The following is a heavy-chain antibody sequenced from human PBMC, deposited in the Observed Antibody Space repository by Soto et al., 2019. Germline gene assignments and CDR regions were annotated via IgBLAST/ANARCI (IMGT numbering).Heavy chain of an antibody. V-gene: IGHV1-8*02. J-gene: IGHJ6*02. CDR2: INPNSGNT. Sequence: GASVKVSCKASGYTFTSYYMHWVRQAPGQGLEWMGIINPNSGNTGYAQKFQGRVTMTRNTSISTAYMELSSLRSEDTAVYYCARGRDTAMVTAGMDVWGQGTTVTVSS. CDR3: ARGRDTAMVTAGMDV. CDR1: GYTFTSYY. D-gene: IGHD5-18*01.